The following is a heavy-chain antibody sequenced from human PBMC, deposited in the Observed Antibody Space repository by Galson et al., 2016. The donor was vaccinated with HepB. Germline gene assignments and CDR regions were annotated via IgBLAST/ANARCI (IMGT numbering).Heavy chain of an antibody. D-gene: IGHD6-19*01. CDR3: AREDSGGWYGFHYGMDV. CDR1: GGSISYYY. CDR2: IYHSGST. Sequence: SETLSLTCTVSGGSISYYYWSWIRQPPGKGLEWIGYIYHSGSTNYNPSLKSRDTISVDTSKNQFSLRLSSVIAADTGVYYCAREDSGGWYGFHYGMDVWGQGTTVTVSS. J-gene: IGHJ6*02. V-gene: IGHV4-59*01.